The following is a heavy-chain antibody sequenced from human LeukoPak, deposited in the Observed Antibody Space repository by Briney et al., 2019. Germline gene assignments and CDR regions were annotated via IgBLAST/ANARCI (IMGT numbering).Heavy chain of an antibody. V-gene: IGHV3-74*01. D-gene: IGHD3-22*01. CDR1: GFTLTSYA. Sequence: GGSLRLSCAVSGFTLTSYAMYWVRQAPGKGLVWVSRINSDGSSTSYADSVKGRFTISRDNAKNTLYLQMNSLRAEDTAVYYCARDSADHYYDSSGYDYWGQGTLVTVSS. CDR2: INSDGSST. CDR3: ARDSADHYYDSSGYDY. J-gene: IGHJ4*02.